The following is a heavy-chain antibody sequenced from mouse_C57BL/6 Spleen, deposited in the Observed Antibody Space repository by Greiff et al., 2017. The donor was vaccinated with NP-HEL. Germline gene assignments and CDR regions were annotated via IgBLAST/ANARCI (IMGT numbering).Heavy chain of an antibody. V-gene: IGHV5-9*01. J-gene: IGHJ2*01. D-gene: IGHD2-5*01. CDR3: ARQGSNYPYFDY. Sequence: DVKLVESGGGLVKPGGSLKLSCAASGFTFSSYTMSWVRQTPEKRLEWVATISGGGGNTYYPDSVKGRFTISRDNAKNTLYLQMSSLRSEDTALYYCARQGSNYPYFDYWGQGTTLTVSS. CDR1: GFTFSSYT. CDR2: ISGGGGNT.